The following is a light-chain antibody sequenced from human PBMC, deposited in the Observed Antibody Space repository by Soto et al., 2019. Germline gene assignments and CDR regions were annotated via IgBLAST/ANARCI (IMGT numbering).Light chain of an antibody. CDR1: QGISSY. CDR3: QQLNSYPLT. Sequence: DIQLTQSPSFLSASVGDRVTITCRASQGISSYLAWYQQKPGTAPKLLIYAASTLQSRVPSRVSGSGSGTEFTLTISSLQPEDFATYYCQQLNSYPLTIGGGTKVEIK. J-gene: IGKJ4*01. CDR2: AAS. V-gene: IGKV1-9*01.